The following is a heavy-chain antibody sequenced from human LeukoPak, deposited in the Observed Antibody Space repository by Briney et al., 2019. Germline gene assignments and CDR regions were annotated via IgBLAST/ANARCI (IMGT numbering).Heavy chain of an antibody. V-gene: IGHV4-34*01. J-gene: IGHJ6*03. D-gene: IGHD3-3*01. CDR1: GGSFSGYY. Sequence: PSETLSLTCAVYGGSFSGYYWSWIRQPPGKGLEWIGEINHSGSTNYNPSLKSRVTISVDTSKSQFSLKLSSVTAADTAVYYCARPRRITIFGVVQGAYYMDVWGKGTTVTVSS. CDR2: INHSGST. CDR3: ARPRRITIFGVVQGAYYMDV.